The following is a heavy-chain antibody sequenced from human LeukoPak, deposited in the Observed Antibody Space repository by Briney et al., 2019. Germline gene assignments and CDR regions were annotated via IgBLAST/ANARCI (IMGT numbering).Heavy chain of an antibody. CDR1: GFTFSSYA. D-gene: IGHD3-22*01. Sequence: GRSLRLSCAASGFTFSSYAMHWVRQAPGKGLEWVAVISYDGGNKYYADSVKGRFTISRDNSKNTLYLQMNSLRAEDTAVYYCARDLDLYYYDSSGPFDYWGQGTLVTVSS. CDR3: ARDLDLYYYDSSGPFDY. J-gene: IGHJ4*02. V-gene: IGHV3-30-3*01. CDR2: ISYDGGNK.